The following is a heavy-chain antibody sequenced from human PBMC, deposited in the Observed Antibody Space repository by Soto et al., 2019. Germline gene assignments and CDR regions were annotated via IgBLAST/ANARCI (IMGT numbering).Heavy chain of an antibody. J-gene: IGHJ4*02. Sequence: SAVVSCPATAGTFSSYAITWLRQAPGQGLEWMGGIIPILGTANYAQKFQGRVTITADESTSTAYMELSSLRSEDTAVYYCARGNMVYANFDYWGQGTLVTVSS. CDR2: IIPILGTA. V-gene: IGHV1-69*13. CDR1: AGTFSSYA. D-gene: IGHD2-8*01. CDR3: ARGNMVYANFDY.